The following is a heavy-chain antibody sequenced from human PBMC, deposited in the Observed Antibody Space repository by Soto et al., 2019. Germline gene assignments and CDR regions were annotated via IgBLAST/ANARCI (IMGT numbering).Heavy chain of an antibody. V-gene: IGHV1-46*04. J-gene: IGHJ5*02. CDR1: GYTFTTYY. CDR2: INPIGGSA. Sequence: ASVKVSCKASGYTFTTYYIHWLRQAPGQGLEWLGIINPIGGSATYAKKVQGRVTMTRDTSTSTVYMELSSLRFYDTAVYFCATDRGWLXPWGQGTLVTVXS. CDR3: ATDRGWLXP.